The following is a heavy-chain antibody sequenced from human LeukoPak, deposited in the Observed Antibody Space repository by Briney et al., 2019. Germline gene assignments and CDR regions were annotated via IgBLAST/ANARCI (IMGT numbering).Heavy chain of an antibody. D-gene: IGHD3-22*01. Sequence: GGSLRLSCAASGFTFSNYWMNWVRQAPGKGPEWVANIKEDGSEIYYVDSVKGRFTISRDNAKNSLYLQMNSLRAEDTAVYYCAKVNYYDSSGYYDYWGQGTLVTVSS. CDR1: GFTFSNYW. CDR3: AKVNYYDSSGYYDY. V-gene: IGHV3-7*03. CDR2: IKEDGSEI. J-gene: IGHJ4*02.